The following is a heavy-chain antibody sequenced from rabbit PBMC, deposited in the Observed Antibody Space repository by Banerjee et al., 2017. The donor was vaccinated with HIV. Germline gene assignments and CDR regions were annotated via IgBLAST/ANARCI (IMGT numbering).Heavy chain of an antibody. D-gene: IGHD6-1*01. V-gene: IGHV1S45*01. CDR1: GFSFSGGYD. CDR2: IYTGIIGST. CDR3: ARSDSDGHYCNL. J-gene: IGHJ4*01. Sequence: QEQLEESGGDLVKPGASLTLTCTASGFSFSGGYDMCWVRQAPGKGLEWIACIYTGIIGSTYYANWAKGRFTISKTSSTAVTLQMTSLTAADTATYFCARSDSDGHYCNLWGQGTLVTVS.